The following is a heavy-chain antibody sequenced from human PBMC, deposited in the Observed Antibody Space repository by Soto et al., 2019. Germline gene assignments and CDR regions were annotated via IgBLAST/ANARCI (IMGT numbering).Heavy chain of an antibody. J-gene: IGHJ4*02. V-gene: IGHV3-33*01. CDR1: GFTFSNYG. Sequence: PGGSLRLSCAASGFTFSNYGMHWVRQAPGKGLEWVAVIWYDGSNKYYADSVKGRFTISRDNSKNTLYLQMNSLRAEDTAVYYCARTAFYYDSNGYFFDYWGQGTLVTV. CDR2: IWYDGSNK. D-gene: IGHD3-22*01. CDR3: ARTAFYYDSNGYFFDY.